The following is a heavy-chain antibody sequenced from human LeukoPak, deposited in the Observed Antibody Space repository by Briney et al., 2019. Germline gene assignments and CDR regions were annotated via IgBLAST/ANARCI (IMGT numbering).Heavy chain of an antibody. J-gene: IGHJ4*02. CDR2: IYHSGST. CDR1: GGSISSSNW. D-gene: IGHD3-22*01. Sequence: SETLSLTCAVSGGSISSSNWWSWVRQPPGKGLEWIGEIYHSGSTNYNPSLKSRVTISVDKSKNQFSLKLSSVTAADTAVYYCARAGEEDSSGYFDYWGRGTLVTVSS. V-gene: IGHV4-4*02. CDR3: ARAGEEDSSGYFDY.